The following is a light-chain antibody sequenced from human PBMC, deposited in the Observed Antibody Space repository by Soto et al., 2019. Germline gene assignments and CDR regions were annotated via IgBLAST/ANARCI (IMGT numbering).Light chain of an antibody. CDR3: QQYNSYSRT. CDR2: KAS. J-gene: IGKJ1*01. CDR1: QSISSW. Sequence: DIQLTQSPSTLSASVGERVTLTCRASQSISSWLAWYQQKPGKAPKLLLYKASSLESGVPSRFSGSGSGTEFTLTISSLQPDDFATYYCQQYNSYSRTFGQGTKVDIK. V-gene: IGKV1-5*03.